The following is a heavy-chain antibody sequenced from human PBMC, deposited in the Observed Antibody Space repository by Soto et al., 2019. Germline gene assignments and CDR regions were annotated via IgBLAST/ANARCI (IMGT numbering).Heavy chain of an antibody. CDR1: GFTFSTYW. CDR3: VGGAGWEVDY. D-gene: IGHD1-26*01. V-gene: IGHV3-7*03. J-gene: IGHJ4*02. CDR2: IRQDGTET. Sequence: EAQLVESGGGLVQPGGSLRLSCAASGFTFSTYWMNWVHQAPGMGLEWLAIIRQDGTETDYVDSVKGRFTISRDNTKNSLFLKMNNLRADDTAVYYCVGGAGWEVDYWGQGTLVTVSS.